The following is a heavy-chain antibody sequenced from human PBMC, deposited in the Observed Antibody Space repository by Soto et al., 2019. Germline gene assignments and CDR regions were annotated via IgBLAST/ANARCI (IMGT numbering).Heavy chain of an antibody. Sequence: QVQLQESGPGLVKPSQTLSLTCTVSGGSISSGGYYWSWIRQHPGKGLEWIGYIYYSGSTYYNPSLKSRVTISVDTSKNQFSLKLSSVTAADTAVYYCARDNQKDQPLLGYNWFDPWGQGTLVTVSS. CDR2: IYYSGST. CDR3: ARDNQKDQPLLGYNWFDP. D-gene: IGHD2-2*01. V-gene: IGHV4-31*03. CDR1: GGSISSGGYY. J-gene: IGHJ5*02.